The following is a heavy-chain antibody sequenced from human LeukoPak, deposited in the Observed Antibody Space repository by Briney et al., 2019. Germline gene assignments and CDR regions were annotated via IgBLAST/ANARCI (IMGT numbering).Heavy chain of an antibody. D-gene: IGHD2-15*01. CDR1: GFTFSKFA. J-gene: IGHJ4*02. Sequence: GGSLRLSCAASGFTFSKFALSWVRQAPGKGLEWVSTINDRGTGTYYADSVKGRFTISRDNAKNSLYLQMNSLRAEDTAVYYCARSAVAATPSELDYWGQGTLVTVSS. CDR2: INDRGTGT. V-gene: IGHV3-23*01. CDR3: ARSAVAATPSELDY.